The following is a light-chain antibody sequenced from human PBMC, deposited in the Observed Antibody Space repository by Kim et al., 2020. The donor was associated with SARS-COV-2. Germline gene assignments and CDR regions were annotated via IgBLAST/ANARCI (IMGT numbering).Light chain of an antibody. CDR2: AAS. CDR1: KGITNS. V-gene: IGKV1-27*01. CDR3: QKYNSAPWT. J-gene: IGKJ1*01. Sequence: GDRVPITGRASKGITNSLAWYQQKPGKVPQVLIYAASVLQSGVPPRFSGSGSGTDFTLTISSLQPEDVATYYCQKYNSAPWTFGQGTKVDIK.